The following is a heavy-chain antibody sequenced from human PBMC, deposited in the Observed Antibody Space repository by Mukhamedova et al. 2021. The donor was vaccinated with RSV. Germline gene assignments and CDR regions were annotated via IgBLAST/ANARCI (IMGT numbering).Heavy chain of an antibody. D-gene: IGHD3-3*01. CDR3: ARESSLDYDFWSGHYPGEAFDI. J-gene: IGHJ3*02. V-gene: IGHV4-4*07. CDR2: IYTSGST. Sequence: EWIGRIYTSGSTNYNPSLKSRVTMSVDTSKNQFSLKLSSVTAADMAVYYCARESSLDYDFWSGHYPGEAFDIWGQGTMVTVSS.